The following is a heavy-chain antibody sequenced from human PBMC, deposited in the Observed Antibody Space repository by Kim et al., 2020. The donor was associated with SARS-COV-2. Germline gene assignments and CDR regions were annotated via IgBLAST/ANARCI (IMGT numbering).Heavy chain of an antibody. J-gene: IGHJ4*02. V-gene: IGHV3-30*02. Sequence: RLTISRDNSKNTLYLQMNSLRAEDTAVYYCAKGEYYYDSSGYYYLLPFDYWGQGTLVTVSS. D-gene: IGHD3-22*01. CDR3: AKGEYYYDSSGYYYLLPFDY.